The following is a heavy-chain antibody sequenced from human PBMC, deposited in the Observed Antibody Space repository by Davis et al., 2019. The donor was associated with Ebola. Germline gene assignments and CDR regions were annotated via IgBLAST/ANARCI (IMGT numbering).Heavy chain of an antibody. CDR3: ARELGGVAGQSDGDY. D-gene: IGHD2-8*02. V-gene: IGHV1-69*04. J-gene: IGHJ4*02. Sequence: SSVTVSCMASVCTFSSHTIIWLRQAPGQRLEWMGRIIPILGIANYAQKFQGRVTITADKSTSTAYMELSSLRSEDTAVYYCARELGGVAGQSDGDYWGQGTLVTVSS. CDR1: VCTFSSHT. CDR2: IIPILGIA.